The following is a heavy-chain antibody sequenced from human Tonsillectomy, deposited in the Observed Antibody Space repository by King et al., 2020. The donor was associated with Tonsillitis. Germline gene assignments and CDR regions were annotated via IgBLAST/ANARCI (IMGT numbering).Heavy chain of an antibody. D-gene: IGHD2-15*01. V-gene: IGHV3-21*01. Sequence: VQLVESGGGLVKPGGSLRLSCAASGFTFSSYSMNWVRQAPGKGLEWVSSISSSSRYIYYADSVKGRFTISRDSAKNSLSLQMNSLRAEDTAVYYCARGGGFGGGSFLDNWGRGILVTVSS. CDR3: ARGGGFGGGSFLDN. J-gene: IGHJ4*02. CDR1: GFTFSSYS. CDR2: ISSSSRYI.